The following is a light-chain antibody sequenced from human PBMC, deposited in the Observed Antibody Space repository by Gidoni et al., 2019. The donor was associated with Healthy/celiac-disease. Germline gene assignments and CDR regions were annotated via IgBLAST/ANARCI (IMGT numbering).Light chain of an antibody. Sequence: SYELTQPPPVPVSPGQTARITCSGDALPKQYAYWYQKKPGQAPVLVIYKDSERPSGIPERFSGSSSGTTVTLTISGVQAEDEADYYCQSADSSGTPNWVFGGGTKLTVL. CDR3: QSADSSGTPNWV. CDR2: KDS. V-gene: IGLV3-25*03. J-gene: IGLJ3*02. CDR1: ALPKQY.